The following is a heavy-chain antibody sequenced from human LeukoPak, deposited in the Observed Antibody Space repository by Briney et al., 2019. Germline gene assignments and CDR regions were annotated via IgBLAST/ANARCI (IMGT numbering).Heavy chain of an antibody. CDR3: AKGPPTGIAAAPYNWFDP. CDR2: ISGSGGST. D-gene: IGHD6-13*01. Sequence: PGGSLRLSCAASGFTFSSYTMNWVRQAPGKGLEWVSAISGSGGSTYYADSVKGRFTISRDNSKNTLYLQMNSLRAEDTAVYYCAKGPPTGIAAAPYNWFDPWGQGTLVTVSS. V-gene: IGHV3-23*01. J-gene: IGHJ5*02. CDR1: GFTFSSYT.